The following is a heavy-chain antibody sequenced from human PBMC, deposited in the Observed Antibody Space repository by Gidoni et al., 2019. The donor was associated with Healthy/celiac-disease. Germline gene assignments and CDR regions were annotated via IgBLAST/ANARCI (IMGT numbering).Heavy chain of an antibody. CDR1: GFTFSDYY. Sequence: QVQLVESGGGLVKPGGSLSLSCAASGFTFSDYYMSWIRQAPGKGLEWVSYISSSGSTIYYADSVKGRFTISRDNAKNSLYLQMNSLRAEDTAVYYCATRYDFWSGYSERGNFDYWGQGTLVTVSS. V-gene: IGHV3-11*01. D-gene: IGHD3-3*01. CDR2: ISSSGSTI. J-gene: IGHJ4*02. CDR3: ATRYDFWSGYSERGNFDY.